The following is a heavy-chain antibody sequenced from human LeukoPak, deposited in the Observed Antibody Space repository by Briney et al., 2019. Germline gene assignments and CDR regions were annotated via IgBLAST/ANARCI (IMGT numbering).Heavy chain of an antibody. CDR2: ISSSSSTT. D-gene: IGHD2-15*01. V-gene: IGHV3-48*01. CDR1: GFTFSSYS. J-gene: IGHJ4*02. CDR3: AKQLGYCSDGSCYFPY. Sequence: GGSLRLSCAASGFTFSSYSMNWVRQAPGKGLEWVSYISSSSSTTYYADSVQGRFTISRDNSKSTLCLQMNSLRAEDTAVYYCAKQLGYCSDGSCYFPYWGQGTLVTVSS.